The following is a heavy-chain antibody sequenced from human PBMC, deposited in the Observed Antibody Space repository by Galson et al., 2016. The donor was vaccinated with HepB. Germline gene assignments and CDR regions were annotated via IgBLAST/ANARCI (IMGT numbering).Heavy chain of an antibody. V-gene: IGHV5-51*01. Sequence: QSGAEVKKPGESLKISCKGSGYSFTTYWIGWVRQMPGKGLEWMGVIYPGDSDTRYSTSFQGQVTISADKSIDTAYLQWSSLKASDTAMYYCARPSERNSHDAFDIWSQGTMVTVSS. CDR2: IYPGDSDT. CDR3: ARPSERNSHDAFDI. CDR1: GYSFTTYW. J-gene: IGHJ3*02. D-gene: IGHD1-7*01.